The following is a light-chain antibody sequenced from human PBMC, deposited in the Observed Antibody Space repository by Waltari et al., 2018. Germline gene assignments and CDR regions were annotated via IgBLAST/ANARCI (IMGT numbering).Light chain of an antibody. V-gene: IGLV6-57*02. CDR1: SGNIARNY. CDR3: QSYDDDNPMI. J-gene: IGLJ2*01. Sequence: NFMLTQPHSVSESPGKPVTISCTGSSGNIARNYVQWSRQRPGSAPTTVIYHDDQRPSGVPDRFSGSIDSSSNSASLTISGLKTEDEADYYCQSYDDDNPMIFGGGTKLTVL. CDR2: HDD.